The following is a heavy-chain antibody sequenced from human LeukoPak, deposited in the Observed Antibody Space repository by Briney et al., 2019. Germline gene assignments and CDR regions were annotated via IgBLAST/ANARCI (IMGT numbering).Heavy chain of an antibody. CDR1: GGSFSGYY. D-gene: IGHD6-19*01. CDR2: INHSGST. CDR3: ARLIAVAGTGRDY. V-gene: IGHV4-34*01. Sequence: PSETLSLTCAVYGGSFSGYYWSWIRQPPGKGLEWIGEINHSGSTNYHPSLKSRVTISVDTSKNQFSLKLSSVTAADTAVYYCARLIAVAGTGRDYWGQGTLVTVSS. J-gene: IGHJ4*02.